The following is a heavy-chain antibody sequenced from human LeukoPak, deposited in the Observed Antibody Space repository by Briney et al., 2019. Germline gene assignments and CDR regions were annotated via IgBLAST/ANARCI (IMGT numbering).Heavy chain of an antibody. V-gene: IGHV3-30*18. CDR1: GFTFSSYG. Sequence: PGRSLRLSCAASGFTFSSYGMHWVRQAPGKGLEWLAIISHDGSNKYHADSVKGRYTITRDDSTDTLYLQMNSLGAEDTAVYYCAKEGALGFCGSTTCSFGAFDVWGQGTKVTVSS. CDR3: AKEGALGFCGSTTCSFGAFDV. D-gene: IGHD2-2*01. CDR2: ISHDGSNK. J-gene: IGHJ3*01.